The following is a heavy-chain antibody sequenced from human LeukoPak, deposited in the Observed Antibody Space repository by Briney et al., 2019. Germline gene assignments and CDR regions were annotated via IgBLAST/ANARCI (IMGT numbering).Heavy chain of an antibody. CDR2: IYYSGTT. CDR1: VGSINRSSYY. D-gene: IGHD4-17*01. Sequence: PSETLSLTCTLSVGSINRSSYYWGWIRQPPGKGLEWIGIIYYSGTTYYNPSLKSRVTISVDRSKHQFSLRLSSVTAADTAIYYCARRTTVASTNWFDPWGQGTLVTVSS. V-gene: IGHV4-39*01. CDR3: ARRTTVASTNWFDP. J-gene: IGHJ5*02.